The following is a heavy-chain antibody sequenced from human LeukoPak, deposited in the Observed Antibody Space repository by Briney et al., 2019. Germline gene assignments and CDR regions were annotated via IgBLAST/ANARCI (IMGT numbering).Heavy chain of an antibody. CDR1: GFTFSNYE. CDR2: ISSSTSYI. D-gene: IGHD6-19*01. Sequence: PGGSLRLSCAASGFTFSNYEMHWVRQAPGKGLEWVSSISSSTSYIYYADSVKGRFTISRDNAKNSLYLQMNSLRAEDTAVYYCAFNSGYSSAWSPDYWGQGTLVTVSS. V-gene: IGHV3-21*01. J-gene: IGHJ4*02. CDR3: AFNSGYSSAWSPDY.